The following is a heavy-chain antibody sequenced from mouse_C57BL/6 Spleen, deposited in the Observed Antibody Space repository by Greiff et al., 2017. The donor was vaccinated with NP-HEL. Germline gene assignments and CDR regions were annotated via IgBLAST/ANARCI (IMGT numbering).Heavy chain of an antibody. CDR2: IDPGDGDT. V-gene: IGHV1-69*02. CDR3: ASRGRCFRYAMDY. J-gene: IGHJ4*01. CDR1: GYTFTSYW. Sequence: QVQLQQPGAELVKPGASVKLSCKASGYTFTSYWMHWVKQRPGQGLEWIGRIDPGDGDTNYNQKFKGKATLTVDKSSSTAYMQLSSLTSEDSAVYSCASRGRCFRYAMDYWGQGTSVTVSS.